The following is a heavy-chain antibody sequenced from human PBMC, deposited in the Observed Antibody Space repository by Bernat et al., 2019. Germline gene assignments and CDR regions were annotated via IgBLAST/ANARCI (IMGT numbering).Heavy chain of an antibody. CDR2: INQRGST. J-gene: IGHJ5*02. CDR3: ARGSYDFWSWFDP. Sequence: QVQLQQWGAGLLKPSETLSLTRAVYGGAFRGFYWSWNRPPPGKGLEWIGGINQRGSTNYNPSLKSRVTISIDTSKNQFSLKLSSVTAADTAVYYCARGSYDFWSWFDPWGQGTLVTVSS. V-gene: IGHV4-34*01. CDR1: GGAFRGFY. D-gene: IGHD3-3*01.